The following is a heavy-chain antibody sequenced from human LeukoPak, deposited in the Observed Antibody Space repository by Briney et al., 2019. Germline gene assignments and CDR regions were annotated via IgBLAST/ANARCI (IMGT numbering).Heavy chain of an antibody. Sequence: GGSLRLSCAASGFTFSSHAMSWVRQAPGEGLEWVSTVSGSGDGRYYADSVKGRFTISRDNSKDTLYLQINSLRVEDTAVYYCAKDPVNGFNYFDFWGQGTLVTVSS. CDR1: GFTFSSHA. J-gene: IGHJ4*02. CDR3: AKDPVNGFNYFDF. D-gene: IGHD2-8*01. V-gene: IGHV3-23*01. CDR2: VSGSGDGR.